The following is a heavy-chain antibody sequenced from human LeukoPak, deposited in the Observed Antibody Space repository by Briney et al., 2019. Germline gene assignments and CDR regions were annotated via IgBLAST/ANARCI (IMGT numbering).Heavy chain of an antibody. V-gene: IGHV3-23*01. J-gene: IGHJ6*04. CDR3: AKAGYCSSTSCPPGDYYYYYVMDV. CDR1: GFTFSSYA. Sequence: GGSLRLSCAASGFTFSSYAMSWVRQAPGKGLEWVSAISGSGGSTYYADSVKGRFTISRDNSKNTLYLQMNSLRAEDTAVYYCAKAGYCSSTSCPPGDYYYYYVMDVWGKGTTVTVSS. D-gene: IGHD2-2*01. CDR2: ISGSGGST.